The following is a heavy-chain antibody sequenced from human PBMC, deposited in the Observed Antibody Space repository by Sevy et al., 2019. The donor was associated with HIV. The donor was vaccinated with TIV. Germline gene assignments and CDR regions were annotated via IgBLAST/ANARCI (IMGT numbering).Heavy chain of an antibody. Sequence: ASVKVSCKASGGTCSSSAISWVRQAPGQGLEWMGGIFPIFATANYAQKFQGRLTITADESTCTAYMELSSLRSDDTAVYYCTSGLAVSVDYWGQGTLVTVPS. CDR1: GGTCSSSA. CDR3: TSGLAVSVDY. V-gene: IGHV1-69*13. J-gene: IGHJ4*02. D-gene: IGHD6-19*01. CDR2: IFPIFATA.